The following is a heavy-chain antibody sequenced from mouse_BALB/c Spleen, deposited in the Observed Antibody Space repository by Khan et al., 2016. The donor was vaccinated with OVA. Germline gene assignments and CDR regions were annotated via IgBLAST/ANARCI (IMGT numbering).Heavy chain of an antibody. J-gene: IGHJ1*01. CDR3: ARNNTWYFDV. CDR2: IRYSGTT. CDR1: GSSISSGYA. V-gene: IGHV3-2*02. Sequence: EVQLQESGPGLVKPSQSLSLPCTVSGSSISSGYAWNWIRQFPGNKLEWMGYIRYSGTTTYNPSLKSRISITRDTSKNQFFLQLNSVTTEDTATYYGARNNTWYFDVWGAGTTVTVSS.